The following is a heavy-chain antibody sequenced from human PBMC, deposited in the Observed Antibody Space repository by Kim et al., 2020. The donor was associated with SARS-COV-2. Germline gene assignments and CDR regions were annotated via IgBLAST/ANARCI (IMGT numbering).Heavy chain of an antibody. CDR3: AKVVGYGDYLFDY. CDR2: ISGSGGST. CDR1: GFTYSSYT. D-gene: IGHD4-17*01. Sequence: GGSLRLSCAASGFTYSSYTMSWVRQAPGKGLEWVSAISGSGGSTYYADSVKGRFTISRDNSKNTLYLQMNSLRAEDTAVYYCAKVVGYGDYLFDYWGQGTLVTVSS. V-gene: IGHV3-23*01. J-gene: IGHJ4*02.